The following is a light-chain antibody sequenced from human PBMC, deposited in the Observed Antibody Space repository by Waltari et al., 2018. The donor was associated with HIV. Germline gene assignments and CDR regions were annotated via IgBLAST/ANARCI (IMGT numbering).Light chain of an antibody. Sequence: QSVLTQPPSVSGAPGQRVTISCTGSSSNIGAGYDVHWYQQLPGTAPKLLSYGNSNLPSGVPDRFSGSKSGTSASLAITGLQAEDDADYYCQSYDSSMSLYVFGTGTKVTVL. CDR3: QSYDSSMSLYV. CDR2: GNS. CDR1: SSNIGAGYD. J-gene: IGLJ1*01. V-gene: IGLV1-40*01.